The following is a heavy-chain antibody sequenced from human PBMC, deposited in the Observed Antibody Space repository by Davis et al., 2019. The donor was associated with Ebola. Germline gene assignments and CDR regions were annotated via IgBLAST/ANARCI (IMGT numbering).Heavy chain of an antibody. CDR2: IIPIFGTA. J-gene: IGHJ5*02. Sequence: SVKVSCKASGGTFSSYAISWVRQAPGQGLEWMGGIIPIFGTANYAQKFQGRVTITADESTSTAYMELSSLRSEDTAVYYCARDEVSANDNWFDPWGQGTLVTVSS. CDR1: GGTFSSYA. D-gene: IGHD2-21*02. CDR3: ARDEVSANDNWFDP. V-gene: IGHV1-69*13.